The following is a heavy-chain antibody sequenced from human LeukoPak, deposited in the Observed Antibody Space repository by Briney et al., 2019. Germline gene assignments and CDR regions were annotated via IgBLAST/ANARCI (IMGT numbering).Heavy chain of an antibody. V-gene: IGHV4-30-4*01. J-gene: IGHJ5*02. CDR3: VREVKGYGSSWYQNWFDP. CDR2: IYYSGST. D-gene: IGHD6-13*01. CDR1: GGSISSGDYY. Sequence: SQTLSLTCTVSGGSISSGDYYWSWIRQPPGKGLEWIGYIYYSGSTYYNPSLKSRVTTSIDTSKNQFSLKMSSVSAADTAVYYCVREVKGYGSSWYQNWFDPWGQGTLVTVSS.